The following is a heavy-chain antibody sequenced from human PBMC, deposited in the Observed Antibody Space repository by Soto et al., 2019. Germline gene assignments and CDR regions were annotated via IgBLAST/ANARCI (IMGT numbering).Heavy chain of an antibody. Sequence: PGGSLRLPCAASGFTFSTFGMHWVRQAPGEGLEWVAVISYDGTNKYYAESVKGRFTISRDNSKNTLYLQMSSLKPEDTAVFYCAKDLARDGMDVWGQGTTVTVSS. V-gene: IGHV3-30*18. CDR3: AKDLARDGMDV. CDR2: ISYDGTNK. J-gene: IGHJ6*02. CDR1: GFTFSTFG.